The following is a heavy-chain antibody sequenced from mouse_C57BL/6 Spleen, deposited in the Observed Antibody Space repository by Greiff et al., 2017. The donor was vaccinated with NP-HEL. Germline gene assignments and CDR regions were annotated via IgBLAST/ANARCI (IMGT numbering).Heavy chain of an antibody. CDR3: ARKVTTVVATDAMDY. Sequence: VQLQQSGAELVKPGASVKLSCKASGYTFTSYWMHWVKQRPGRGLEWIGRIDPNSGGTKYNEKFKSKATLTVDKPSSTAYMQLSSLTSEDSAVYYCARKVTTVVATDAMDYWGQGTSVTVSS. D-gene: IGHD1-1*01. J-gene: IGHJ4*01. CDR1: GYTFTSYW. CDR2: IDPNSGGT. V-gene: IGHV1-72*01.